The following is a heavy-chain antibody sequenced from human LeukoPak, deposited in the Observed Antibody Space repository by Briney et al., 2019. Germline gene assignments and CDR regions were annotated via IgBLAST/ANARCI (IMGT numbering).Heavy chain of an antibody. D-gene: IGHD3-3*01. CDR3: ARHGSGGYYDFWSGYQNGMDV. Sequence: SETLSLTCTVSGGSISSYYWSWIRQPPGKGLEWIGYIYYSGSTNYNPSLKSRVTVSVDTSKNQFSLKLSSVTAADTAVYYCARHGSGGYYDFWSGYQNGMDVWGQGTTVAVSS. V-gene: IGHV4-59*08. J-gene: IGHJ6*02. CDR2: IYYSGST. CDR1: GGSISSYY.